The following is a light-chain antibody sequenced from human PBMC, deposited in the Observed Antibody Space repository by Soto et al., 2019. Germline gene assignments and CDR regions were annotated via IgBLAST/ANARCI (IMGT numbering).Light chain of an antibody. J-gene: IGLJ1*01. CDR2: DVS. V-gene: IGLV2-11*01. Sequence: QSVLAQPRSVSGSPGQSVTISCTGTSSGVGYYNYVSWYQQYPGKAPKLMIYDVSGRPSGVPDRFSGSKSGNTASLTISGLQAEDEAYYYRCSYVGSFIFVFGTGTKVTV. CDR1: SSGVGYYNY. CDR3: CSYVGSFIFV.